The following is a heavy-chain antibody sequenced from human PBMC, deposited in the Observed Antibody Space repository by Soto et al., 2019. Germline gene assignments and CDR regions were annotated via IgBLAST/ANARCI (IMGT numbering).Heavy chain of an antibody. CDR1: GGSFSGYY. D-gene: IGHD1-1*01. CDR3: ARRYGYSFDY. V-gene: IGHV4-59*08. Sequence: SETLSLTCAVYGGSFSGYYWSWIRQPPGKGLEWIGYIYYSGSTNYNPSLKSRVTISVDTSKNQFSMKLSSVTAADTAVYYCARRYGYSFDYWGQGTLVTVSS. J-gene: IGHJ4*02. CDR2: IYYSGST.